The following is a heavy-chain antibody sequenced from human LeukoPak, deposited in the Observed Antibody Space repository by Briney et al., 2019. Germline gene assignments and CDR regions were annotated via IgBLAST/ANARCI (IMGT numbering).Heavy chain of an antibody. J-gene: IGHJ5*02. CDR2: ISAYNGNT. D-gene: IGHD3-3*01. CDR1: GYTFTSYY. Sequence: ASVKVSCKASGYTFTSYYMHWVRQAPGQGLEWMGWISAYNGNTNYAQKLQGRVTMTTDTSTSTAYMELRSLRSDDTAVYYCARERAGVLRFLEDWAWFDPWGQGTLVTVSS. CDR3: ARERAGVLRFLEDWAWFDP. V-gene: IGHV1-18*04.